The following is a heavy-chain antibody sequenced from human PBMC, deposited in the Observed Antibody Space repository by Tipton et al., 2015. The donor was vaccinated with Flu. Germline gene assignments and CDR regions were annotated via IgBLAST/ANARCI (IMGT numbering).Heavy chain of an antibody. D-gene: IGHD2-21*02. CDR3: ARDWGCGGDCSPGINWFDP. V-gene: IGHV4-31*03. Sequence: TLSLTCTVSGGSISSGGYYWSWIRQHPGKGLEWIGYIYYSGSTYYNPSLKSRVTISVDTSKNQFSLKLSSVTAADTAAYYCARDWGCGGDCSPGINWFDPWGQGTLVTVSS. CDR2: IYYSGST. CDR1: GGSISSGGYY. J-gene: IGHJ5*02.